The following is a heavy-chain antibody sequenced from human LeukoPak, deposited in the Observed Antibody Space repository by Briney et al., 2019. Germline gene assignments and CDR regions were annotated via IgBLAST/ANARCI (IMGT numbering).Heavy chain of an antibody. D-gene: IGHD2-2*01. V-gene: IGHV7-4-1*02. J-gene: IGHJ3*01. CDR2: INTNTGNS. CDR3: ARDHVKLGSSFHPFDAFDV. Sequence: ASVKVSCKASGYTFSNSAMNWVRQAPGQGLECLGWINTNTGNSTYAHGFTGRFVFSLDTSVSTSYLQISSLKDEDTAVYYCARDHVKLGSSFHPFDAFDVWGQGTLVAVSS. CDR1: GYTFSNSA.